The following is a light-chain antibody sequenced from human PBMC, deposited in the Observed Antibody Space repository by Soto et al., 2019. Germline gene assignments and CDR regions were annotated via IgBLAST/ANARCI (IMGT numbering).Light chain of an antibody. CDR3: GTWDSSLSAGV. CDR1: SSNIGNNY. V-gene: IGLV1-51*01. CDR2: DNH. Sequence: QSVLTQPPSVSAAPGQKVTISCSGSSSNIGNNYISWYQQLPGTAPKLLIYDNHKRPSGIPDLFSGSKSGTSATLGITGLQTGDEADYYCGTWDSSLSAGVFGGGTKLTVL. J-gene: IGLJ2*01.